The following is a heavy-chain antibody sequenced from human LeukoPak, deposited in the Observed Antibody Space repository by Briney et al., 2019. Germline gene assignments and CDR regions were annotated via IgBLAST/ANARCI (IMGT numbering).Heavy chain of an antibody. CDR1: GGSISSYY. CDR2: IYYSGST. CDR3: ARTAYQMGMVRGVYRFDP. V-gene: IGHV4-59*01. J-gene: IGHJ5*02. D-gene: IGHD3-10*01. Sequence: SETLSLTCTVSGGSISSYYWSWIRQPPGKGLEWIGYIYYSGSTNYNPSLKSRVTISVDTSKNQFSLKLSSVTAADTAVYYCARTAYQMGMVRGVYRFDPWGQGTLVTLSS.